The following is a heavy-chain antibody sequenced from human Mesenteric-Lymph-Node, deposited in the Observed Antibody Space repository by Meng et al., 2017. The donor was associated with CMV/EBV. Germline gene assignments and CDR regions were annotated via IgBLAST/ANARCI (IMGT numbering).Heavy chain of an antibody. CDR3: ASEIVVVPAAIGGSGIAFDI. CDR1: DSD. Sequence: DSDMSWIRQDPGKGLEWVSYISSSGSTIYYADSVKGRFTISRDNAKNSLYLQMNSLRAEDTAVYYCASEIVVVPAAIGGSGIAFDIWGQGTMVTVSS. CDR2: ISSSGSTI. V-gene: IGHV3-11*01. J-gene: IGHJ3*02. D-gene: IGHD2-2*01.